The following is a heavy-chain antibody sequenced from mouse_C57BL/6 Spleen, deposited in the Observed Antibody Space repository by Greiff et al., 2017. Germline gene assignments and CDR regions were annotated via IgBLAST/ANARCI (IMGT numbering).Heavy chain of an antibody. CDR1: GYTFTSYW. CDR2: IHPNSGST. D-gene: IGHD1-1*01. CDR3: ARPITTVLAPLGY. J-gene: IGHJ2*01. Sequence: QVQLQQSGAELVKPGASVKLSCKASGYTFTSYWMHWVKQRPGQGLEWIGMIHPNSGSTNYNEKFKSKATLTVDKSSSTAYMQLSSLTSEDSAVYTSARPITTVLAPLGYWGQGTTLTVSS. V-gene: IGHV1-64*01.